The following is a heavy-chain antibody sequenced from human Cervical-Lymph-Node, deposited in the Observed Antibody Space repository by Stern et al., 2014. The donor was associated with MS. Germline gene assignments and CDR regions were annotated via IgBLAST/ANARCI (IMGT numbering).Heavy chain of an antibody. Sequence: VQLVESGAEVQKPGASVKVSCKASGYTFTGNYIHWVRQAPGQGLEWMGRINPNSGGTKYAQKFQGQVSLARDTSLRNDNMELSRLRSDDTAVYYCARGTYFDYYYYGMDVWGQGTTVTVSS. V-gene: IGHV1-2*06. CDR3: ARGTYFDYYYYGMDV. D-gene: IGHD3-9*01. CDR1: GYTFTGNY. J-gene: IGHJ6*02. CDR2: INPNSGGT.